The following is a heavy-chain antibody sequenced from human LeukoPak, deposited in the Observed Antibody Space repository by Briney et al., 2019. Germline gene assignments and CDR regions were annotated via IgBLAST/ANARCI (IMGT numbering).Heavy chain of an antibody. CDR3: AKDFTMIVVVILDY. D-gene: IGHD3-22*01. Sequence: RGSLRLSCAASGFTFSSYAMSWVRQAPGKGLEWVSAISGSGGSTYYADSVKGRFTISRDNSKNTLYLQMNSLRAEDTAVYYCAKDFTMIVVVILDYWGQGTLVTVSS. J-gene: IGHJ4*02. CDR1: GFTFSSYA. V-gene: IGHV3-23*01. CDR2: ISGSGGST.